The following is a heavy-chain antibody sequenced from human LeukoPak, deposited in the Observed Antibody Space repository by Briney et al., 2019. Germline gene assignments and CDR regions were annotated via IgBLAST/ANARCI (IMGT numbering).Heavy chain of an antibody. CDR3: AKELRGYSYGLRNNWFDP. D-gene: IGHD5-18*01. J-gene: IGHJ5*02. CDR1: GSTFSSYG. V-gene: IGHV3-30*18. CDR2: ISYDGSNK. Sequence: GGSLRLSCAVSGSTFSSYGMHWVRQAPGKGLEWVAVISYDGSNKYYADSVKGRFTISRDNSKNTLYLQMNSLRAEDTAVYYCAKELRGYSYGLRNNWFDPWGQGTLVTVSS.